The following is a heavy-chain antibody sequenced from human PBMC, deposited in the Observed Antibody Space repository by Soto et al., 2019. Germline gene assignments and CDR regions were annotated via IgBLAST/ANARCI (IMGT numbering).Heavy chain of an antibody. CDR3: AGEPMAGPKAHSVDI. Sequence: TLSLTCTEYGCSIRNYYWTWIRQPLGKRLEWIGFVDYIGSTYYNPSLKSRVTISVDSSKGQFSLSLNSVTAADTAMYYCAGEPMAGPKAHSVDIWGQGTMVT. CDR1: GCSIRNYY. CDR2: VDYIGST. D-gene: IGHD6-19*01. J-gene: IGHJ3*02. V-gene: IGHV4-59*01.